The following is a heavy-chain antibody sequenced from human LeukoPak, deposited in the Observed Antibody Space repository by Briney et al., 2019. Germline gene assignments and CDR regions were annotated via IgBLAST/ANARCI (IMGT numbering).Heavy chain of an antibody. CDR1: GGSFSGYY. J-gene: IGHJ4*02. D-gene: IGHD4-17*01. CDR2: INHSGST. Sequence: PSETLSLTCAVYGGSFSGYYWSWIRQPPGKGLEWIGEINHSGSTNYNPSLKSRVTISVDTSKNQFSLKLSSVTAADTAVYYCARARLRYSFDYWGQGTLVTVSS. V-gene: IGHV4-34*01. CDR3: ARARLRYSFDY.